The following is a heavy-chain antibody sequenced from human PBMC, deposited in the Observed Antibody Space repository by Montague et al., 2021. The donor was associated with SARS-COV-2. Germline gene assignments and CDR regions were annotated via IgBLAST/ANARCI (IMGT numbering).Heavy chain of an antibody. CDR1: GASIRDYY. CDR2: IYESGST. V-gene: IGHV4-59*01. J-gene: IGHJ6*02. Sequence: SETLSLTCTVSGASIRDYYWSWIRQPPGKGLEWIGYIYESGSTKSNPSLTSRLIISVDTSRNQFSLTLSSVTTADTAVYYCARDRGLNGFYGYDPLYFYGMDVWGQGTTVIVSS. D-gene: IGHD5-12*01. CDR3: ARDRGLNGFYGYDPLYFYGMDV.